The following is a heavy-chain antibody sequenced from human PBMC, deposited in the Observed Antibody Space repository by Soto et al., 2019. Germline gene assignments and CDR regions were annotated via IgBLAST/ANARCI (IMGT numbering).Heavy chain of an antibody. CDR1: GGSRSSGKNN. J-gene: IGHJ6*02. CDR2: IYYSGST. V-gene: IGHV4-61*01. Sequence: PAETLSLTCAVFGGSRSSGKNNWSWIRQPPGKGLEWIGYIYYSGSTNYNPSLKSRVTISVDTSKNQFSLKLSSVTAADTAVYYCARVLYGSGSYYYYYYGMDVWGQGTTVTVSS. CDR3: ARVLYGSGSYYYYYYGMDV. D-gene: IGHD3-10*01.